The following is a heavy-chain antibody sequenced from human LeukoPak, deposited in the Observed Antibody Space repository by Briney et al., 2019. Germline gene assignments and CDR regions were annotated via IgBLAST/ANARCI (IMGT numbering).Heavy chain of an antibody. Sequence: MPSETLSLTCTVSGDSISSSNYYWGWIRQPPGKGLEWIGSIYYSGSTYHNPSLKSRVTTSVDTSKNQFSLKLSSVTAADTAVYYCARGTIFGGSLDYWGQGTPVTVSS. D-gene: IGHD3-3*01. CDR2: IYYSGST. CDR1: GDSISSSNYY. CDR3: ARGTIFGGSLDY. V-gene: IGHV4-39*07. J-gene: IGHJ4*02.